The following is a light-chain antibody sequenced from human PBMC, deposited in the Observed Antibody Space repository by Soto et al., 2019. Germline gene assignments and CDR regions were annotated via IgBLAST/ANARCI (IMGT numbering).Light chain of an antibody. V-gene: IGKV3-20*01. CDR3: QQYGSSPLIT. CDR1: QSVRTH. J-gene: IGKJ5*01. CDR2: GAS. Sequence: EIMMSTSPATLSVSPGESATLSCRASQSVRTHLAWYQQKPGQDPRLLIHGASNRASGIPDRFSGGGSGTEFSLPISRLEPEEFAVYHGQQYGSSPLITFGQGTRLEIK.